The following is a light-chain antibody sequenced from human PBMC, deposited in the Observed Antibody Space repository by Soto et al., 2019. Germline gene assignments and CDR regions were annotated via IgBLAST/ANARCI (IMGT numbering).Light chain of an antibody. J-gene: IGKJ4*01. CDR3: QQYKNWPLT. V-gene: IGKV3-15*01. CDR1: QSIDTY. Sequence: EKVMTQSPATLSVSPGERATLSCRASQSIDTYLAWYQKKPGQPLSLLIYGASTRATGIPARFSGSGSGTEFTLTISSLQSEDSAIYYCQQYKNWPLTFGGGTKVEIK. CDR2: GAS.